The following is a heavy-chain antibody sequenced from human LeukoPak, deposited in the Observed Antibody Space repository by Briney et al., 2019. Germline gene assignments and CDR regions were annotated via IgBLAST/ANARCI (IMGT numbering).Heavy chain of an antibody. V-gene: IGHV4-34*01. CDR1: GGSFSGYY. J-gene: IGHJ5*02. D-gene: IGHD3-10*01. CDR3: ARHNRFGELPSWFDP. Sequence: SETLSLTCAVYGGSFSGYYWSWIRQPPGKGLEWIGEINHSGSTNYNPSLKSRVTISVDTSKNQFSLKLSSVTAADTAVYYCARHNRFGELPSWFDPWGQGTLVTVSS. CDR2: INHSGST.